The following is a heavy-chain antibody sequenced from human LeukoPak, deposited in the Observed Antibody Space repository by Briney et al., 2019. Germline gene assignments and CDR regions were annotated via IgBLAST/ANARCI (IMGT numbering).Heavy chain of an antibody. CDR2: IYCSGST. CDR1: GGSISSSSYY. CDR3: ASEIGAYYYDSSGYYLDAFDI. V-gene: IGHV4-39*01. J-gene: IGHJ3*02. Sequence: SETLSLTCTVSGGSISSSSYYWGWIRQPPGKGLEWIGSIYCSGSTCYNPSLKSRVTISVDTSKNQFSLKLSSVTAADTAVYYCASEIGAYYYDSSGYYLDAFDIWGQGTMVTVSS. D-gene: IGHD3-22*01.